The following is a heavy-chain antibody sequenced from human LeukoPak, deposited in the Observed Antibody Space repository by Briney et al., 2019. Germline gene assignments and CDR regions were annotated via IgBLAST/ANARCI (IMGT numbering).Heavy chain of an antibody. CDR2: IYHSGST. CDR1: GYSISSGYY. J-gene: IGHJ4*02. CDR3: AREGGGYNLDY. V-gene: IGHV4-38-2*02. Sequence: SETLSLTCTVSGYSISSGYYWGWIRQPPGKGLEWIGSIYHSGSTYYNPSLKSRVTISVDTSKNQFSLKLSSVTAADTAVYYCAREGGGYNLDYWGQGTLVTVSS. D-gene: IGHD5-24*01.